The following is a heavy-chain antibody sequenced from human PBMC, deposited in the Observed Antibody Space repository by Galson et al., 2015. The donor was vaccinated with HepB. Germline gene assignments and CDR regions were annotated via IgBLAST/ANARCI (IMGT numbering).Heavy chain of an antibody. V-gene: IGHV3-23*01. CDR1: GFTYRTYA. Sequence: SLRLSCAASGFTYRTYAMSWVRQAPGKGLEWVSSISASGGSIYNADSVKGRFTISRDNSKNTLYLQMNSLRAEDTAVYYCAKGRGYCSGGTCYWDFWGQGTLVTVSS. J-gene: IGHJ4*02. D-gene: IGHD2-15*01. CDR2: ISASGGSI. CDR3: AKGRGYCSGGTCYWDF.